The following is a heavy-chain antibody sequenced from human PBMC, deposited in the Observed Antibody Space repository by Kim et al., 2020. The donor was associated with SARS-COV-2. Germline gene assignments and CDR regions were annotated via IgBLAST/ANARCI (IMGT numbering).Heavy chain of an antibody. D-gene: IGHD2-15*01. CDR1: EFTFSSYG. CDR2: IKGSGGGT. CDR3: EQDPSCGGDACYSSLDY. Sequence: GGSLRLSCAASEFTFSSYGMSWVRQAPGKGLEWVALIKGSGGGTLYADSVRGRFTISRDSSKNTLYLQMNSLRAEDTAGYYCEQDPSCGGDACYSSLDYWGRETLRTVST. J-gene: IGHJ4*02. V-gene: IGHV3-23*01.